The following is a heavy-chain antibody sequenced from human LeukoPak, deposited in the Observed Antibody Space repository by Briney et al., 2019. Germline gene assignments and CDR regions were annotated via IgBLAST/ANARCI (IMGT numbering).Heavy chain of an antibody. J-gene: IGHJ6*02. CDR3: ARVLHPYGMDV. Sequence: GGSLRLSCAASGFTFGSYSMNWVRQAPGKGLEWVSSISSSSSYIYYADSVKGRFTISRDNAKNSLYLQMNSLRAEDTAVYYCARVLHPYGMDVWGQGTTVTVSS. CDR1: GFTFGSYS. V-gene: IGHV3-21*01. CDR2: ISSSSSYI. D-gene: IGHD3-3*01.